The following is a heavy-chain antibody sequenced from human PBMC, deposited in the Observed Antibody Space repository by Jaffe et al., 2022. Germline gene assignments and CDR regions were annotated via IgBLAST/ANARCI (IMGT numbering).Heavy chain of an antibody. CDR3: AKDLTPLAVAGGGGFDY. Sequence: EVQLLESGGGLVQPGGSLRLSCAASGFTFSSYAMSWVRQAPGKGLEWVSAISGSGGSTYYADSVKGRFTISRDNSKNTLYLQMNSLRAEDTAVYYCAKDLTPLAVAGGGGFDYWGQGTLVTVSS. D-gene: IGHD6-19*01. CDR2: ISGSGGST. J-gene: IGHJ4*02. CDR1: GFTFSSYA. V-gene: IGHV3-23*01.